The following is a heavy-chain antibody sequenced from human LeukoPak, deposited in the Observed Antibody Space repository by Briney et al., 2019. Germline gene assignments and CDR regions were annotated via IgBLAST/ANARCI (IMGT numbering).Heavy chain of an antibody. D-gene: IGHD2-15*01. V-gene: IGHV4-61*01. CDR2: IYYSGST. Sequence: SETLSLTCTVSGGSVSSGSYYWSWIRQPPGTGLEWIGYIYYSGSTNYNPSLKSRVTISVDTSKNQFSLKLSSVTAADTAVYYCARYHKIYCSGGSCYSSKYYFDYWGQGTLVTVSS. CDR1: GGSVSSGSYY. J-gene: IGHJ4*02. CDR3: ARYHKIYCSGGSCYSSKYYFDY.